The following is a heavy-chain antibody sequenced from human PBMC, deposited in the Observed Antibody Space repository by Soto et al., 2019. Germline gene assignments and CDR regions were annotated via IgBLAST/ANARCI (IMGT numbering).Heavy chain of an antibody. Sequence: EVQLVESGGGLVQPGGSLRLSCAASGFTFSSYSMNWVRQAPGKGLEWVSYISSSSSTIYYADSVKGRFTISRDNAKNSLYLQMNSLRAEDTAVYSGARRPPKYNWNYGAPMDVWGKGTTVTVAS. CDR1: GFTFSSYS. CDR2: ISSSSSTI. CDR3: ARRPPKYNWNYGAPMDV. D-gene: IGHD1-7*01. J-gene: IGHJ6*03. V-gene: IGHV3-48*01.